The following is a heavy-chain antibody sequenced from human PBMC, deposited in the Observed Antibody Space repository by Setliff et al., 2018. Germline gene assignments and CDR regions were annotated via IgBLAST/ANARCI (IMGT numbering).Heavy chain of an antibody. J-gene: IGHJ6*03. CDR3: ARHKSNGSGSYPSLYMDV. CDR1: GGSISSGNYY. V-gene: IGHV4-39*01. D-gene: IGHD3-10*01. CDR2: IYYSGST. Sequence: SETLSLTCRVSGGSISSGNYYWGLIRQPPGKGLEWVATIYYSGSTYSNPSLKSLLIISVDAPDNQFSVKLSSVTAADTAVYYCARHKSNGSGSYPSLYMDVWGKGIMVTVSS.